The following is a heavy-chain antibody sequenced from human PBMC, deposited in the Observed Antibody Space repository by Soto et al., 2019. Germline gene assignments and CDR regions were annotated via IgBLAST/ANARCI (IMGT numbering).Heavy chain of an antibody. D-gene: IGHD4-17*01. V-gene: IGHV3-48*01. CDR3: ARPYGDYGEYYFDY. J-gene: IGHJ4*02. CDR2: ISSSSSTI. CDR1: GFTFSSYS. Sequence: EVQLVESGGGLVQPGGSLRLSCAASGFTFSSYSMNWVRQAPGKGLEWVSYISSSSSTIYYADSVKGRFTISRDNAKNSLYLQMNSLRAEDTAVYYCARPYGDYGEYYFDYWGQGTLVTVSS.